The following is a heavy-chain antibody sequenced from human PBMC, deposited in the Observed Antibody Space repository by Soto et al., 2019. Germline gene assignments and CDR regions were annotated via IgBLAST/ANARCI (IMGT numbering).Heavy chain of an antibody. J-gene: IGHJ6*03. CDR2: IYSGGST. CDR3: ARVILEWLSNYYYYYYYMDV. Sequence: VQLVESGGGLVQPGGSLRLSCAASGFTVSSNYMSWVRQAPGKGLEWVSVIYSGGSTYYADSVKGRFTISRDNSKNTLYLQMNSLRAEDTAVYYCARVILEWLSNYYYYYYYMDVWGKGTTVTVSS. V-gene: IGHV3-66*01. CDR1: GFTVSSNY. D-gene: IGHD3-3*01.